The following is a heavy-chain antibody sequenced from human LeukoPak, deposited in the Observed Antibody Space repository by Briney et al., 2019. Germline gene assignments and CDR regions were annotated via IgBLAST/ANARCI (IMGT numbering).Heavy chain of an antibody. CDR2: IWYDGSNR. J-gene: IGHJ4*02. CDR1: GFTFGSFG. Sequence: PGGSLRLSCAASGFTFGSFGMHWVRQAPGKGLEWVAVIWYDGSNRYYADSVKGRFTTSRDNSKNTLYLQMNSLRVEDTAVYYCARDGYSYGSIDYWGQGTLVTVSS. D-gene: IGHD5-18*01. V-gene: IGHV3-33*01. CDR3: ARDGYSYGSIDY.